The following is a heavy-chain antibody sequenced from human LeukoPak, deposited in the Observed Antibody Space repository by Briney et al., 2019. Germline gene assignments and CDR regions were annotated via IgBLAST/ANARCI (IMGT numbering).Heavy chain of an antibody. Sequence: GGSLRLSCAASGFTFSSYEMNWARQAPGKGLEWVSYISSSGSTIYYADSVKGRFTISRDNAKNSLYLQMNSLRAEDTAVYYCARTRWELLFFDYWGQGTLVTVSS. V-gene: IGHV3-48*03. D-gene: IGHD1-26*01. CDR3: ARTRWELLFFDY. CDR2: ISSSGSTI. J-gene: IGHJ4*02. CDR1: GFTFSSYE.